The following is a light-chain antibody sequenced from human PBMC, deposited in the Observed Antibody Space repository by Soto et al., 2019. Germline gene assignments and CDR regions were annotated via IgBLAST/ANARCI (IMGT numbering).Light chain of an antibody. V-gene: IGLV2-14*03. J-gene: IGLJ1*01. CDR1: SSDIGGYNY. Sequence: QSALTQPASVSGSPGQSITISCTGTSSDIGGYNYVSWYQHLPVKVPKLIIYDVSNRPSGVSDRFSGSKSGNAASLTISGLQAEDEADYSCSSYPSTSTLYVFGTGTKVTVL. CDR2: DVS. CDR3: SSYPSTSTLYV.